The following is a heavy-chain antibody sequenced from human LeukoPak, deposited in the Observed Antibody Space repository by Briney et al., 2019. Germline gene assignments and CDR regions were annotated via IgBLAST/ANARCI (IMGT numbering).Heavy chain of an antibody. CDR2: INPNYGST. V-gene: IGHV1-46*01. Sequence: ASVKVSCKASGYTFTGYYMHWVRQPPGQGLEWMGWINPNYGSTSYAQKFQGRVTMTRDMSTSTVYMELSSLRSEDTAVYYCARDGRPNLRLGELSSKAWFDPWGQGTLVTVSS. CDR3: ARDGRPNLRLGELSSKAWFDP. CDR1: GYTFTGYY. D-gene: IGHD3-16*02. J-gene: IGHJ5*02.